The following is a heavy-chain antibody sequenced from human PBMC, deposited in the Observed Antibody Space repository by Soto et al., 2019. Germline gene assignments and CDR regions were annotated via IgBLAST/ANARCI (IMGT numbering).Heavy chain of an antibody. V-gene: IGHV3-21*01. Sequence: TGGSLGLSCAASGFTFSSYSMNWVRQAPGKGLEWASSISSSSSYIYYAYSVKGRFTISRDNAKNSLYLQMNSLRAEDTAVYYCARDDCSGGSCYYPDVWGQGTTVTVSS. J-gene: IGHJ6*02. CDR2: ISSSSSYI. D-gene: IGHD2-15*01. CDR1: GFTFSSYS. CDR3: ARDDCSGGSCYYPDV.